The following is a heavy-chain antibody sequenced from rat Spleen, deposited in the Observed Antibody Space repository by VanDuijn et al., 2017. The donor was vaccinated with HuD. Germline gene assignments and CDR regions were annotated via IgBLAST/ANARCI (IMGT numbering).Heavy chain of an antibody. Sequence: EVQLVATGGGLVQPGRSLKLSCVASGFTFSSYWMYWVRQAPGKGLEWISSITHNDGNTYYPDSVKGRFTISRDNAKSTLYLEMNSLRSEDTATYYCTTTTPPTTVVTPFAYWGQGTLVTVSS. CDR2: ITHNDGNT. CDR3: TTTTPPTTVVTPFAY. J-gene: IGHJ3*01. V-gene: IGHV5-58*01. D-gene: IGHD1-1*01. CDR1: GFTFSSYW.